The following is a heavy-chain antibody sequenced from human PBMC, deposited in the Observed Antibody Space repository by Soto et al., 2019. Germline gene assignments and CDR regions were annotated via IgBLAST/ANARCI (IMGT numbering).Heavy chain of an antibody. V-gene: IGHV1-2*04. CDR2: INPNSGGT. J-gene: IGHJ4*02. CDR3: ARKVGAAGYFDY. Sequence: ASLKVCCKSSGYTFAGYYIHWVRQAPGQGLEWMGWINPNSGGTNYAQKFQGWVTMTRDTSISTAYMELSRLRSDDTAVYYCARKVGAAGYFDYWGQGTLVTVSS. CDR1: GYTFAGYY. D-gene: IGHD6-13*01.